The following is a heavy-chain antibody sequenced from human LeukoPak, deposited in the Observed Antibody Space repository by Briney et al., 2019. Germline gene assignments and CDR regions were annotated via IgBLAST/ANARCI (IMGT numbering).Heavy chain of an antibody. Sequence: GGSLRLSCAASGFTFSTYAMSWVRQAPGKGLEWVSAISGNGGSTYYADSVKGRFTISRDNSKNTLYLEMNSLRAEDTAVYYCAKTTARGGYYYYGLDVWGQGATVTVSS. CDR2: ISGNGGST. V-gene: IGHV3-23*01. CDR3: AKTTARGGYYYYGLDV. J-gene: IGHJ6*02. D-gene: IGHD4-4*01. CDR1: GFTFSTYA.